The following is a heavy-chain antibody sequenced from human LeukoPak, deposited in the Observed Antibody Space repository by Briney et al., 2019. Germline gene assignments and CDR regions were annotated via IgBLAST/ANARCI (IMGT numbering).Heavy chain of an antibody. CDR2: ISGSGGST. CDR1: GFTFSSYA. D-gene: IGHD2-2*01. J-gene: IGHJ5*02. Sequence: PGGSLRLSCAASGFTFSSYAMSWVRQAPGKGLEWVSAISGSGGSTYYADSVKGRFTISRDNSKNTLYLQMNSLRAEDTAVYYCAKEGTEYCSSTSCSNWFDPWGQGTLVTVSS. V-gene: IGHV3-23*01. CDR3: AKEGTEYCSSTSCSNWFDP.